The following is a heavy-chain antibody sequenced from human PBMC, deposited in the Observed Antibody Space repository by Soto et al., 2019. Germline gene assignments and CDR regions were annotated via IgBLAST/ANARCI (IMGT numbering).Heavy chain of an antibody. CDR3: AKDRIVMIRGVMNYYGMDV. Sequence: SGGSLRLSCAASGFTFSNYGMHWVRQAPGKGLEWVAFILYDGSDKYFADSVKGRFTISRDNSKNTLDLQMNSLRAEDTAVYYCAKDRIVMIRGVMNYYGMDVWGQGTTVTAP. J-gene: IGHJ6*02. V-gene: IGHV3-30*18. CDR2: ILYDGSDK. D-gene: IGHD3-10*01. CDR1: GFTFSNYG.